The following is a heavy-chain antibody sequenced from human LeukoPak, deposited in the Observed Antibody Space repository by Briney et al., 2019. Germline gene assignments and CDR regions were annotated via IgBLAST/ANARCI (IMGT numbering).Heavy chain of an antibody. CDR3: ARVGVSYYSDY. V-gene: IGHV3-48*03. Sequence: GGSLRLSCAASGFTFSTYEMNWVHQAPGKGLEWVSNISITGTIINYADSVKGRFTVSRDNAKNSLYLQMNSLRAEDTAVYYCARVGVSYYSDYWGQGTLVTVSS. CDR2: ISITGTII. CDR1: GFTFSTYE. J-gene: IGHJ4*02. D-gene: IGHD2-8*02.